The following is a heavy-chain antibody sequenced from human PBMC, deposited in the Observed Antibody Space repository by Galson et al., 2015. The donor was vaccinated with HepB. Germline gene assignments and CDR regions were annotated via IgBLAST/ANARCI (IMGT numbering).Heavy chain of an antibody. V-gene: IGHV6-1*01. D-gene: IGHD6-13*01. CDR3: TRGWGMAV. CDR1: GDSVSSRSAA. J-gene: IGHJ6*02. CDR2: TYYRSKWYY. Sequence: CAISGDSVSSRSAAWNWIRQSPSRGLEWLGRTYYRSKWYYDYAVSVQGRITINPDTSKNQFSLQLNSVTPEDTAMYYCTRGWGMAVWGQGTTVTVSS.